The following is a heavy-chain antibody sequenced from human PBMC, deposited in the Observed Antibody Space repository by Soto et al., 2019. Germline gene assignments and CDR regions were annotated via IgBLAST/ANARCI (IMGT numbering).Heavy chain of an antibody. Sequence: SETLSLTCTVSGGSIASSLYYWGWIRQSPGKGLEWIGCIYYSGSTNYNPSLKSRVTISVDTSKNQFSLKLSSVTAADTAVYYCARRYGSAFDFWGQGTMVTVSS. J-gene: IGHJ3*01. CDR2: IYYSGST. D-gene: IGHD1-20*01. CDR3: ARRYGSAFDF. V-gene: IGHV4-39*07. CDR1: GGSIASSLYY.